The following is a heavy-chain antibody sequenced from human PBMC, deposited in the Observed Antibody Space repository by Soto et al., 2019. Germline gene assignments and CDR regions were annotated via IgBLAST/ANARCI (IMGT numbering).Heavy chain of an antibody. Sequence: EVQLVESGGGLVQPGGSLSLSCEASGFTFRSSWMSWVRQAPGKGLEWVSYIKPDGSETYYVDSVRGRFTISRDNAKNSRYLQLNSPRAEDTALYYCARDPSFGAFDIWGQGTMVTVSA. CDR1: GFTFRSSW. CDR2: IKPDGSET. J-gene: IGHJ3*02. V-gene: IGHV3-7*01. D-gene: IGHD3-10*01. CDR3: ARDPSFGAFDI.